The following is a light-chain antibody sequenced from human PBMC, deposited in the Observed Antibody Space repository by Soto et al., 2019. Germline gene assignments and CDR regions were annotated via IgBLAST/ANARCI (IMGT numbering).Light chain of an antibody. Sequence: QSALTQPASVSGSPGQSITISCTGTSSDVGGYNYVSWYQQHPGKAPKLMIYDVSNRPSGVSNRFSGSKSGNTASLTISGLKAEDEADYYCRSYTSSSTHGFGTGTKLTVL. CDR1: SSDVGGYNY. J-gene: IGLJ1*01. CDR3: RSYTSSSTHG. V-gene: IGLV2-14*01. CDR2: DVS.